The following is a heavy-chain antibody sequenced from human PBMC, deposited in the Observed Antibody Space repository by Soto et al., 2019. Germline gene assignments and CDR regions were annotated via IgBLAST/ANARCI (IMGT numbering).Heavy chain of an antibody. J-gene: IGHJ4*02. Sequence: QVQLVESGGGVVQPGRSLRLSCAASGFTFSSYGMHWVRQAPGKGLEWVAVISYDGSNKYYADSVKGRFTISRDNSKNTLYLQMNSLRAEDTAVYYCAKDRAYNWNYFDYWGQGTLVTVSS. V-gene: IGHV3-30*18. CDR3: AKDRAYNWNYFDY. CDR1: GFTFSSYG. D-gene: IGHD1-20*01. CDR2: ISYDGSNK.